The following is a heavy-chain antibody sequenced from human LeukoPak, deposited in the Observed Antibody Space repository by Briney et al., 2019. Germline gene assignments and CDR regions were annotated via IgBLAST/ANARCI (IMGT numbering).Heavy chain of an antibody. CDR1: GFAFSTYA. V-gene: IGHV3-30*02. J-gene: IGHJ4*02. CDR3: ASKVVDNCDY. D-gene: IGHD3-22*01. CDR2: IRSDGSNK. Sequence: GGSLRLSCATSGFAFSTYAMHWVRQAPGKGLEWVAFIRSDGSNKYYEDSVKGRFTISRDNSKNTLYLQMNSLRAEDTAIYYCASKVVDNCDYWGQGTLATVSS.